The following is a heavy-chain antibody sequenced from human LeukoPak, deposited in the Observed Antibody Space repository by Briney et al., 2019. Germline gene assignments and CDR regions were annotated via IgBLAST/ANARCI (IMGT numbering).Heavy chain of an antibody. CDR2: IYYSGST. V-gene: IGHV4-39*07. CDR1: GGSISSSSYY. D-gene: IGHD1-7*01. J-gene: IGHJ5*02. Sequence: SETLSLTCTVSGGSISSSSYYWGWIRQPPGKGLEWIGSIYYSGSTYYNPSLKSRVTISVDTSKNQFSLKLSSVTAADTAVYYCARDVNWNYGWFDPWGQGTLVTVSS. CDR3: ARDVNWNYGWFDP.